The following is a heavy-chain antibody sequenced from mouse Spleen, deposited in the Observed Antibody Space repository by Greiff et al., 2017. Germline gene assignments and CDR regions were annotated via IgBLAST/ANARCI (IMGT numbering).Heavy chain of an antibody. V-gene: IGHV14-3*02. CDR2: IDPANGNT. J-gene: IGHJ3*01. CDR3: ARSDIGTY. D-gene: IGHD2-14*01. CDR1: GFNIKDTY. Sequence: VQLQQSGAELVKPGASVKLSCTASGFNIKDTYMHWVKQRPEQGLEWIGRIDPANGNTKYDPKFQGKATITADTSSNTAYLQLSSLTSEDSAVYSCARSDIGTYWGQGTLVTVSA.